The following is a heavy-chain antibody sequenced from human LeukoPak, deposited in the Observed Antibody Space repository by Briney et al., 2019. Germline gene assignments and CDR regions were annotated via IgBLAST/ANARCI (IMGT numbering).Heavy chain of an antibody. J-gene: IGHJ4*02. D-gene: IGHD5/OR15-5a*01. CDR2: VYPDDSNT. CDR1: GYGFSGYW. CDR3: ARVQGYFYEESLSFDY. V-gene: IGHV5-51*01. Sequence: GESLKISCKGAGYGFSGYWVAWVRQMPGKGLEWMGIVYPDDSNTRYSPSFRGQVTMSADKSISTAFLQWSSLQASDTAMYYCARVQGYFYEESLSFDYWGQGTQVTVSS.